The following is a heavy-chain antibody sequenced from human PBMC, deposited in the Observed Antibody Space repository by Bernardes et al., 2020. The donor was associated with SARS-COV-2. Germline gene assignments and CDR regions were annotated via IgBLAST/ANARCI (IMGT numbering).Heavy chain of an antibody. V-gene: IGHV3-74*03. J-gene: IGHJ6*01. CDR3: VRAPPDYFGADV. Sequence: GGSLRLSCIASGFTVNRYLIHWVRQVPGKGLEWLSRINEDGDSTTYADSVRGRCTISRDSGRNTVFLQLNSLTAEDTAGYFCVRAPPDYFGADVWGQGTTITVSA. D-gene: IGHD2-21*01. CDR1: GFTVNRYL. CDR2: INEDGDST.